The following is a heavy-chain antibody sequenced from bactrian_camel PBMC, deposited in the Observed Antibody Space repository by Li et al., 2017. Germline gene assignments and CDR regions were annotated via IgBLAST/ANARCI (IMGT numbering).Heavy chain of an antibody. J-gene: IGHJ4*01. CDR2: IDSDGTT. CDR3: AAKYRLFFCPSRQQEYKH. V-gene: IGHV3S53*01. D-gene: IGHD5*01. CDR1: GYTYNRNC. Sequence: HVQLVESGGGSVQAVGSLRLPCASASGYTYNRNCIVCFRQAPGKEREGVATIDSDGTTTYTDSVRGRFTISSDNATNTLYLHMNSLKPEDTAMYYCAAKYRLFFCPSRQQEYKHWGQGTQVTVS.